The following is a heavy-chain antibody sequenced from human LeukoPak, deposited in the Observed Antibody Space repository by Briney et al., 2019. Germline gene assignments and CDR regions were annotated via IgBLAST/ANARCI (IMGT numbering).Heavy chain of an antibody. D-gene: IGHD3-9*01. V-gene: IGHV3-48*01. CDR2: ISSSSSTI. J-gene: IGHJ6*02. CDR3: ARETRYYDILTGYQNGMDV. Sequence: GGSLRLSCAASGFTFSSYSMNWVRQAPGKGLEWVSYISSSSSTIYYADSVKGRFTISRDNAKNSLYPQMNSLRAEDTAVYYCARETRYYDILTGYQNGMDVWGQGTTVTVSS. CDR1: GFTFSSYS.